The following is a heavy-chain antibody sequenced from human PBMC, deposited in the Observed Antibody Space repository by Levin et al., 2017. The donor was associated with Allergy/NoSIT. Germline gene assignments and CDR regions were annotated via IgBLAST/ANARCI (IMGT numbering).Heavy chain of an antibody. D-gene: IGHD1-26*01. CDR1: GFTFSSYD. CDR3: ARDSEAAMDV. V-gene: IGHV3-13*01. Sequence: GESLKISCAASGFTFSSYDMHWVRQATGKGLEWVSAIGTAGDTYYPGSVKGRFTISRENAKNSLYLQMNSLRAGDTAVYYCARDSEAAMDVWGQGTTVTVSS. CDR2: IGTAGDT. J-gene: IGHJ6*02.